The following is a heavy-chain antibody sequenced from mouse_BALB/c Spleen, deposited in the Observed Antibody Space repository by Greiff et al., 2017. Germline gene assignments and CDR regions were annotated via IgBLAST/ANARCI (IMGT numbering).Heavy chain of an antibody. CDR2: ISSGGSYT. J-gene: IGHJ1*01. V-gene: IGHV5-9-4*01. D-gene: IGHD2-2*01. Sequence: EVQRVESGGGLVKPGGSLKLSCAASGFTFSSYAMSWVRQSPEKRLEWVAEISSGGSYTYYPDTVTGRFTISRDNAKNTLYLEMSSLRSEDTAMYYCARGYYGYDAWYFDVWGAGTTVTVSS. CDR3: ARGYYGYDAWYFDV. CDR1: GFTFSSYA.